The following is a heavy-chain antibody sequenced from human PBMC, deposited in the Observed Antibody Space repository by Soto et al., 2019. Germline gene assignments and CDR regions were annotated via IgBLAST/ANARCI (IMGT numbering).Heavy chain of an antibody. CDR2: IIPIFGTT. J-gene: IGHJ4*02. Sequence: QVHLLQSGSEVKKPGSSVKVSCRASGDTLSNYAFSWVRQAPGQGLEWMGGIIPIFGTTSYAQKLQGRVILTADESTTTVYMELMSLRSGDTALYFCALGLRGYHIDSWGQGTQVTVSS. CDR1: GDTLSNYA. V-gene: IGHV1-69*01. D-gene: IGHD2-15*01. CDR3: ALGLRGYHIDS.